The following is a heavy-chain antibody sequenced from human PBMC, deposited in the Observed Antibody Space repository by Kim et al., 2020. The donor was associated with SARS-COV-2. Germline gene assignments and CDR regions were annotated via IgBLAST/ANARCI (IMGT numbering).Heavy chain of an antibody. CDR1: GGSISSYY. V-gene: IGHV4-59*01. D-gene: IGHD5-18*01. CDR2: IYYSGST. J-gene: IGHJ6*02. CDR3: ARDLGYSYGYGGGYYGMDV. Sequence: SETLSLTCTVSGGSISSYYWSWIRQPPGKGLEWIGYIYYSGSTNYNPSLKSRVTISVDTSKNQFSLKLSSVTAADTAVYYCARDLGYSYGYGGGYYGMDVWGQGTTVTVSS.